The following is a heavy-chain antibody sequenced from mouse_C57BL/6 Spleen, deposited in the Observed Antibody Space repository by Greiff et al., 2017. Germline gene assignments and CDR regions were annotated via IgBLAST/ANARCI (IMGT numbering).Heavy chain of an antibody. CDR3: TTTVVAPFDY. D-gene: IGHD1-1*01. V-gene: IGHV1-15*01. Sequence: VQLQQSGAELVRPGASVTLSCKASGYTFTDYEMHWVKQTPVHGLEWIGAIDPETGGPAYNQKFKGKAILTADKSSSTAYMELRSLTSEDSAVYYCTTTVVAPFDYWGQGTTLTVSS. CDR2: IDPETGGP. J-gene: IGHJ2*01. CDR1: GYTFTDYE.